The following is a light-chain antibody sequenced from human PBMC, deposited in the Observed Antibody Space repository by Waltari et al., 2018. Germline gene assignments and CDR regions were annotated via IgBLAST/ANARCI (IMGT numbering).Light chain of an antibody. CDR2: KND. CDR1: SFNIGNNV. J-gene: IGLJ3*02. V-gene: IGLV1-44*01. CDR3: AAWDDSLSGPV. Sequence: QSVLTQPPSAPGTPGQTVTISCSGRSFNIGNNVVNWYQHLPGTAPKLVIYKNDQRPSGVPDRFSGSKSGTSASLAISGLQSEDEAEYFCAAWDDSLSGPVFGGGTKLAVL.